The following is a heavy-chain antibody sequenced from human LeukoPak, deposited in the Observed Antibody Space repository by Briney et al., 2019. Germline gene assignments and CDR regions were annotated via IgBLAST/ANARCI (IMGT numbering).Heavy chain of an antibody. CDR1: GFTFSSYS. V-gene: IGHV3-21*01. J-gene: IGHJ3*01. CDR3: ATYSTSSGAFDF. Sequence: GGSLRLSCAASGFTFSSYSMNWVRQAPGKGLEWVSSISSSSSYIYYADSVKGRFTISRDNAKNSLYLQMNSLRAEDPAVYYCATYSTSSGAFDFWGLGTLVTVSS. D-gene: IGHD6-6*01. CDR2: ISSSSSYI.